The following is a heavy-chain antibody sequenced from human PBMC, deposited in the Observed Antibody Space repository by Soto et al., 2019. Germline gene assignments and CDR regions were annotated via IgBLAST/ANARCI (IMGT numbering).Heavy chain of an antibody. CDR2: SYYSGST. D-gene: IGHD3-22*01. Sequence: LSLTCTVSGVAISSGGYYLSWIRQHPGKGLEWIGYSYYSGSTYYNPSLKSRVTISVDTSKNQFSLKLSSVTAADTAVYYCARTMYYYDSSGYSFPYYFDYWGQGTLVTVSS. CDR3: ARTMYYYDSSGYSFPYYFDY. V-gene: IGHV4-31*03. CDR1: GVAISSGGYY. J-gene: IGHJ4*02.